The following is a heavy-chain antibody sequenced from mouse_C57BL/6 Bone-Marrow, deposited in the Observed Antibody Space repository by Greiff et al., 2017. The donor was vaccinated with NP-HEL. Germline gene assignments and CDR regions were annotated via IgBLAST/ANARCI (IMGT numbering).Heavy chain of an antibody. J-gene: IGHJ4*01. Sequence: EVQGVESGGGLVKPGGSLKLSCAASGFTFSSYAMSWVRQTPEKRLEWVATISDGGSYTYYPDNVKGRFTISRDNAKNNLYLQMSHLKSEDTAMYYCARDDLPRGKAMDYWGQGTSVTVSS. V-gene: IGHV5-4*01. D-gene: IGHD5-1*01. CDR3: ARDDLPRGKAMDY. CDR1: GFTFSSYA. CDR2: ISDGGSYT.